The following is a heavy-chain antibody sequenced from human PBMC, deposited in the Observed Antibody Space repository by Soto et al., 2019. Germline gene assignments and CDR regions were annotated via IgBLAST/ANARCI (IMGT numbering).Heavy chain of an antibody. D-gene: IGHD2-15*01. V-gene: IGHV1-18*04. Sequence: QIQLVQSGAEMKKPGASVKVXXXXXGYTFTHYGVSWLRQAPGQGLEWMGWISAYNGNTDYAHKFQGRVALTTDTSTSTAYMELRGLSPDDTAVYYCARDVPGSGVPFWDYWGQGTLVTVSS. CDR2: ISAYNGNT. CDR3: ARDVPGSGVPFWDY. J-gene: IGHJ4*02. CDR1: GYTFTHYG.